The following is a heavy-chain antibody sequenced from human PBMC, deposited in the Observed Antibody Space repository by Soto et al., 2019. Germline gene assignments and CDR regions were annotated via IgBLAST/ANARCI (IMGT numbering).Heavy chain of an antibody. Sequence: SETLSLTCTVSGGSISGFYWSWIRQPPGKGLEWIGYIYDSGSTNYNPSLKSRVTISIDTSKNQFSLNLSSVTAADTAVYYCARHRGYSGYDSLDYWGQGTLVTVS. D-gene: IGHD5-12*01. J-gene: IGHJ4*02. CDR1: GGSISGFY. V-gene: IGHV4-59*08. CDR2: IYDSGST. CDR3: ARHRGYSGYDSLDY.